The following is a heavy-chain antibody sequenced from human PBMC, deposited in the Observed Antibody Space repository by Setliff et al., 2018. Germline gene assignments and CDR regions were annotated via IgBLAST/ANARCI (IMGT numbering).Heavy chain of an antibody. D-gene: IGHD3-3*01. Sequence: TLSLTCTVSGDSISSRRSHWGWFRQPARKGLEWIGQIYTSWSTNYNPSLKSRVTISLDTSKNQFSLSLSSVTAADTAVYYCARMSGFQYMDVWGKGTTVTVSS. CDR3: ARMSGFQYMDV. CDR1: GDSISSRRSH. V-gene: IGHV4-61*09. J-gene: IGHJ6*03. CDR2: IYTSWST.